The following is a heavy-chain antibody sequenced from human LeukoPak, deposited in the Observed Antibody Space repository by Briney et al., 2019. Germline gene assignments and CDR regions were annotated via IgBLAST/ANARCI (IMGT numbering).Heavy chain of an antibody. CDR1: GGSISSNNYY. CDR3: AREAYAGVFDY. Sequence: SETLSLTCTVSGGSISSNNYYWSWIRQHPGTGLEWIGYIYYSGSTYYNPSLKSRVTISVDTSKNQFSLKLSSVTAADTAVYYCAREAYAGVFDYWAREPWSPSPQ. D-gene: IGHD2-21*01. J-gene: IGHJ4*02. CDR2: IYYSGST. V-gene: IGHV4-31*03.